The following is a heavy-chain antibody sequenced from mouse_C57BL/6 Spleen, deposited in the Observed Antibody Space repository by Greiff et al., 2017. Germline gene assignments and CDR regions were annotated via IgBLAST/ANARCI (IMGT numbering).Heavy chain of an antibody. D-gene: IGHD1-1*01. CDR1: GYSFTGYY. CDR2: INPSTGGT. Sequence: EVQLVESGPELVKPGASVKISCKASGYSFTGYYMNWVKQSPEKSLEWIGEINPSTGGTTYNQKFKAKATLTVDKSSSTAYMQLKSLTSEDSAVYYCARPRYGSSHFDYWGQGTTLTVSS. J-gene: IGHJ2*01. V-gene: IGHV1-42*01. CDR3: ARPRYGSSHFDY.